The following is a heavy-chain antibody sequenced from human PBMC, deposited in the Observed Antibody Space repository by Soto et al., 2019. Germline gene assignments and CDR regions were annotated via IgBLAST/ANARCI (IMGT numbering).Heavy chain of an antibody. CDR2: IYSGGSA. V-gene: IGHV3-66*01. J-gene: IGHJ4*02. CDR3: ARGVYRCGKGYSDY. D-gene: IGHD5-18*01. CDR1: GFTVSSNY. Sequence: GGSLRLSCAASGFTVSSNYMSWVRQAPGKGLEWVSVIYSGGSAYYADSVKGRFTISRDNSKNTLYLQMNSLRAEDTAVYYCARGVYRCGKGYSDYWGQGTLVTVSS.